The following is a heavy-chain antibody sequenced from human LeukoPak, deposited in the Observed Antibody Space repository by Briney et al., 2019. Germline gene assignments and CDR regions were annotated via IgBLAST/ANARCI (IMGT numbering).Heavy chain of an antibody. CDR3: GKREVPSGWYSGGFDY. CDR2: IYHSGST. D-gene: IGHD6-19*01. J-gene: IGHJ4*02. CDR1: GGSISSSNW. Sequence: PSETLSLTCAVSGGSISSSNWWSWVRQPPGKGLEWIGEIYHSGSTNYNPSLKSRVTISVDKSKNQFSLKLSSVTAADTAVYYCGKREVPSGWYSGGFDYWGQGTLVTVSS. V-gene: IGHV4-4*02.